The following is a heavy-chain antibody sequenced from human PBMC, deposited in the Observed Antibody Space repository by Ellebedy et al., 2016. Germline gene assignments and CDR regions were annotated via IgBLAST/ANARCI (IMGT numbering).Heavy chain of an antibody. Sequence: SETLSLTCAVSGGSISSGAYSWSWIRPPPGKDLEWNGYIHHSGSTYYNPSLKSRVTMSVDRSNNLFSLKVNSVTAADTAVYYCARSRGTTATTAPSDWGQGTLVTVSS. V-gene: IGHV4-30-2*01. CDR2: IHHSGST. J-gene: IGHJ4*02. CDR3: ARSRGTTATTAPSD. D-gene: IGHD4-17*01. CDR1: GGSISSGAYS.